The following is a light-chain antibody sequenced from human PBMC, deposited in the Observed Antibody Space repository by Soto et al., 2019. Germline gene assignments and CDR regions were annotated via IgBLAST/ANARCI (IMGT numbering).Light chain of an antibody. CDR3: QQSYSTRPFT. V-gene: IGKV1-39*01. CDR2: AAS. CDR1: QSISSY. J-gene: IGKJ3*01. Sequence: DIQMTQSPSSLSASVGDRVTITCRASQSISSYLNWYQQKPGKAPKLLIYAASSLQSGVPSRFSGSGSETDFTLTISSLQPEDFATYYCQQSYSTRPFTFGPGTKVDFK.